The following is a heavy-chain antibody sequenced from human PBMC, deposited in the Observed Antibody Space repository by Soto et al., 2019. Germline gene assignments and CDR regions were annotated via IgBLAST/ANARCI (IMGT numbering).Heavy chain of an antibody. D-gene: IGHD1-7*01. CDR3: ARDLPEYNWNYGRQFPHNWFDP. CDR1: GYTFTGYY. V-gene: IGHV1-2*02. CDR2: INPDSGGT. J-gene: IGHJ5*02. Sequence: ASVKVSCKASGYTFTGYYMHWVRQAPGQGLEWMGWINPDSGGTNYAQKFQGRVTMTRDTSISTAYMELSRLRSDDTAVYYCARDLPEYNWNYGRQFPHNWFDPWGQGTLVTVLL.